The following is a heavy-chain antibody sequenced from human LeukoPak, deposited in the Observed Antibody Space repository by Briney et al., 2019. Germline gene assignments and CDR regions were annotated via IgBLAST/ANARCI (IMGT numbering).Heavy chain of an antibody. Sequence: GESLKISCKGSGYSFTSYWIGWVRQMPGKGLEWMGIIYPGDSDTRYSPSFQGQVTISADKSISTAYLQWSSLKASDTAMYYCARGRPGWLQSAYYFDYWGQGTLVTVSS. CDR2: IYPGDSDT. D-gene: IGHD5-24*01. CDR1: GYSFTSYW. J-gene: IGHJ4*02. V-gene: IGHV5-51*01. CDR3: ARGRPGWLQSAYYFDY.